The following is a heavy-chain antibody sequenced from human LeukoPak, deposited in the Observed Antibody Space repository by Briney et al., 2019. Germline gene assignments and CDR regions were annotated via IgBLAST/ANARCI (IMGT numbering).Heavy chain of an antibody. V-gene: IGHV4-4*07. D-gene: IGHD3-22*01. Sequence: SETLSLTCSVSGGSISTYYWSWIRQPAGKGLEWIGRVYRSGDTNYNPSLKSRVTMSVDTSKNQISLRLRSVTAADTAVYYCARDTFYYDSGAYDDAFDMWGPGTTVTVSS. CDR2: VYRSGDT. J-gene: IGHJ3*02. CDR1: GGSISTYY. CDR3: ARDTFYYDSGAYDDAFDM.